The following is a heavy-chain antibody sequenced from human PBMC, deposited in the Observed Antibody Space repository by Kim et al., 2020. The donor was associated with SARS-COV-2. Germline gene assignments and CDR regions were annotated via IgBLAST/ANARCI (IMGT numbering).Heavy chain of an antibody. J-gene: IGHJ6*02. CDR2: IRSKANSYAT. CDR3: TALRFLEGYYYGMDV. Sequence: GGSLRLSCAASGFTFSGSAMHWVRQASGKGLEWVGRIRSKANSYATAYAASVKGRFTISRDDSKNTAYLQMNSLKTEDTAVYYCTALRFLEGYYYGMDVWGQGTTVTVSS. V-gene: IGHV3-73*01. CDR1: GFTFSGSA. D-gene: IGHD3-3*01.